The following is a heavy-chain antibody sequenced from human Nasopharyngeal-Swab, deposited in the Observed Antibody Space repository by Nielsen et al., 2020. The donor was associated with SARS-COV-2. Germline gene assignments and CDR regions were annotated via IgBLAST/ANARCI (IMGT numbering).Heavy chain of an antibody. D-gene: IGHD1-26*01. CDR2: VNEDGTTI. J-gene: IGHJ4*01. Sequence: GESLKISCAASGFSFNSYGMHWVRQAPGKGLEWVARVNEDGTTITYADSVKGRFTISRDYAKNTLFLRMRSLRDDDTAVYYCTRDLSGPVDLWGLGILVTVSS. V-gene: IGHV3-74*03. CDR3: TRDLSGPVDL. CDR1: GFSFNSYG.